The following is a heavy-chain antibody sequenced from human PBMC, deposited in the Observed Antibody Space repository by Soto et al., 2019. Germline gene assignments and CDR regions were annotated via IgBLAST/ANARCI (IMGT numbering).Heavy chain of an antibody. D-gene: IGHD2-15*01. CDR2: ISYDGSNK. Sequence: GGSLRLSCAASGFTFSSYGMHWVRQAPGKGLEWVAVISYDGSNKYYADSVKGRFTISRDNSKNTLYLQMNSLRAEDTAVYYCAKDSLEYCSGGSCYSDYWGQGTLVTVSS. CDR1: GFTFSSYG. J-gene: IGHJ4*02. V-gene: IGHV3-30*18. CDR3: AKDSLEYCSGGSCYSDY.